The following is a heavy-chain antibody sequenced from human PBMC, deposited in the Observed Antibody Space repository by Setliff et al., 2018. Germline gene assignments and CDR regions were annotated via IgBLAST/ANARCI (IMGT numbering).Heavy chain of an antibody. CDR3: ARGRNIAIRLLDS. D-gene: IGHD6-6*01. V-gene: IGHV4-59*11. CDR1: GVSITSHY. Sequence: PSETLSLTCTVSGVSITSHYWSWIRQPPGRALEWVGYIHHSGSTNYNPSLKSRVTLSMDTSKNQFSLNLRYVTAADTAVYYCARGRNIAIRLLDSWGQGNLVTVSS. CDR2: IHHSGST. J-gene: IGHJ4*02.